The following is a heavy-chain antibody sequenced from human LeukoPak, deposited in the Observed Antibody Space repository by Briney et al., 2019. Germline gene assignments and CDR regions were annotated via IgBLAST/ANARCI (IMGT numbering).Heavy chain of an antibody. Sequence: GGSLRLSCAASGFTFSSYEMNWVRQAPGKGLEWVSSISSGGATIYYADSVRGRFTISRDNAKNSLYLQMNSLRAEDTAVYYCARDQGGYYFDYWGQGTLVTVSS. CDR2: ISSGGATI. D-gene: IGHD5-12*01. CDR3: ARDQGGYYFDY. V-gene: IGHV3-48*03. J-gene: IGHJ4*02. CDR1: GFTFSSYE.